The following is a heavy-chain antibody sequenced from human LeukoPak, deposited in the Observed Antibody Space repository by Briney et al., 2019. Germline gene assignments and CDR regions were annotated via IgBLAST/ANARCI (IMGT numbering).Heavy chain of an antibody. Sequence: GGSLRLSCVASGFTFSSYGLHWVRQAPGKGLEWVAVILYDGTNKYYADSVKGRFTISRDNSKNTLYLQMNSLRAEDTAVYYCAKYSSSSNYYYGMDVWGQGTTVTVSS. V-gene: IGHV3-30*18. CDR2: ILYDGTNK. D-gene: IGHD6-13*01. CDR1: GFTFSSYG. J-gene: IGHJ6*02. CDR3: AKYSSSSNYYYGMDV.